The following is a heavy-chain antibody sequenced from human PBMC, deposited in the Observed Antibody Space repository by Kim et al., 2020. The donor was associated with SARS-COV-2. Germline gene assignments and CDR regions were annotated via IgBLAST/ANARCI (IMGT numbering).Heavy chain of an antibody. CDR3: AIDSTYYYDSSGSTIDY. V-gene: IGHV3-21*01. Sequence: GGSLRLSCAASGFTFSSYSMNWVRQAPGKGLEWVSSISSSRSYTYYADSVKGRFTISRDNAKNSLYLQMNSLRAEDTAVYYCAIDSTYYYDSSGSTIDYSGPGNLVTVS. D-gene: IGHD3-22*01. CDR2: ISSSRSYT. CDR1: GFTFSSYS. J-gene: IGHJ4*01.